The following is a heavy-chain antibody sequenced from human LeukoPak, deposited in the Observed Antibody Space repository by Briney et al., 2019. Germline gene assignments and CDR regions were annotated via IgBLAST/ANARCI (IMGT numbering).Heavy chain of an antibody. Sequence: GGSLRLSCAASGFTFSSYAVSWVRQAPEKGLEWVSAISDNGYGTYFADSVKGRFTISRDNSKNTLYLQMNSLRAEDTAVYYCATDGDGYPFDYWGQGTLVTVSS. CDR3: ATDGDGYPFDY. CDR2: ISDNGYGT. V-gene: IGHV3-23*01. D-gene: IGHD5-24*01. J-gene: IGHJ4*02. CDR1: GFTFSSYA.